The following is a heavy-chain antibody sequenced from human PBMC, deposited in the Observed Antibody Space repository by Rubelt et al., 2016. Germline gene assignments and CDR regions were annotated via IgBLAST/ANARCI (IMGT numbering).Heavy chain of an antibody. D-gene: IGHD3-22*01. Sequence: RQPPGKGLEWIGSIYYSGSTYYNTSLKSRVTISVDTSKNQFSLKLSSVTAADTAVYYCARVKRGYYDSSGHRGPYFDYWGQGTLVTVSS. CDR2: IYYSGST. J-gene: IGHJ4*02. V-gene: IGHV4-39*07. CDR3: ARVKRGYYDSSGHRGPYFDY.